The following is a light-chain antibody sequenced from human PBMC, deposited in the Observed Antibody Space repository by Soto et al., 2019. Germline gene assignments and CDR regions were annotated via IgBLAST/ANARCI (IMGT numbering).Light chain of an antibody. V-gene: IGLV2-11*01. Sequence: QSVLTQPRSVSGSPGQSVTISCTGTSSDVGGYNYVSWYQQHPGKAPKFMIYDVSQRPSGVPARFSGSKSGNTASLTISGLQAEDEADYYCCSYAGSYTYVFGTGTKVTVL. CDR1: SSDVGGYNY. CDR2: DVS. CDR3: CSYAGSYTYV. J-gene: IGLJ1*01.